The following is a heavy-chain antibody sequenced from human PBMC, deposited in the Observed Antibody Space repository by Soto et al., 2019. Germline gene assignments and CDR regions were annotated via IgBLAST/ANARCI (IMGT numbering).Heavy chain of an antibody. V-gene: IGHV4-59*08. Sequence: SETLSLTCSVSGGSISRYYCSWIRQPPGKGLEWIGYIYSSGSTNYNPSLKSRVTISVDTSKNQFSLKLTSVTAADTAMYYCARLNYGSGSYYWFDPWGQGTLVTVSS. D-gene: IGHD3-10*01. CDR3: ARLNYGSGSYYWFDP. CDR1: GGSISRYY. CDR2: IYSSGST. J-gene: IGHJ5*02.